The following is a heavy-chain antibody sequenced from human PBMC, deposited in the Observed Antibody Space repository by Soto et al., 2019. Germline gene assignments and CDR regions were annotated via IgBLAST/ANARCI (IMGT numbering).Heavy chain of an antibody. Sequence: QVQLQESGPGLVKPSETLSLTCTVSGGSISSYYWSWIRQPPGKGLAWFGYIYYSGSTNYNPSLKSRASKTXDTPKTQFSLKLSSVTAADTAVYYCARRWGRTFDDWGQGPLVTVSS. D-gene: IGHD7-27*01. CDR1: GGSISSYY. CDR3: ARRWGRTFDD. V-gene: IGHV4-59*08. CDR2: IYYSGST. J-gene: IGHJ4*02.